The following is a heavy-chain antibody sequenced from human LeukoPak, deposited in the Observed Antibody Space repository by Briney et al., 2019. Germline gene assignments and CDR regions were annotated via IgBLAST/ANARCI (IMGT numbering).Heavy chain of an antibody. J-gene: IGHJ6*02. Sequence: GGSLRLSCAASGFTSSDYYMSWIRQAPGKGLEWVSYISSSGRIIYYADSVKGRFTISRDNAKNSLFLQMNSLRAEDTAVYYCASVHYYGMEVWGQGTTVTVS. CDR2: ISSSGRII. CDR3: ASVHYYGMEV. V-gene: IGHV3-11*01. D-gene: IGHD2-8*01. CDR1: GFTSSDYY.